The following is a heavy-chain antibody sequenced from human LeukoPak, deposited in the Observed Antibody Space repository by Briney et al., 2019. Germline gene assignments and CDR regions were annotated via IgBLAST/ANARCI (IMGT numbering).Heavy chain of an antibody. D-gene: IGHD3-3*01. CDR1: GFTFSSYG. CDR2: ISYDGSNK. V-gene: IGHV3-30*03. Sequence: GGSLRLSCAASGFTFSSYGMHLVRQAPGKGLEWVVVISYDGSNKYYADSVKGRFTISRDNSKNTLYLQMNSLRAEDTAVYYCARDVSSDFWSGQANSGMDVWGQGTTVTVSS. CDR3: ARDVSSDFWSGQANSGMDV. J-gene: IGHJ6*02.